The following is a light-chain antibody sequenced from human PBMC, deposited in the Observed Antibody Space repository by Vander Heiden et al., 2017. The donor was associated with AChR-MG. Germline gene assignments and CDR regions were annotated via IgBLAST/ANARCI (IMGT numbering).Light chain of an antibody. V-gene: IGLV3-21*02. CDR2: DDS. Sequence: SYVLTQPPPVSVSPGEPARITCGGNNSGRKTVHWYQQKPGQAPVLVVYDDSDRPSGIPDRFSGSNSGNTATLTISGVEAGDEADYYCQVWDSSTDLGVFGGGTKLTVL. CDR1: NSGRKT. J-gene: IGLJ3*02. CDR3: QVWDSSTDLGV.